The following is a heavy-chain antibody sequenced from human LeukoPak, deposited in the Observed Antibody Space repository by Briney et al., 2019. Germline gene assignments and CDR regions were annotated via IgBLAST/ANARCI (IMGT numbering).Heavy chain of an antibody. CDR1: GFTFSSYS. CDR2: ISSSRSYI. CDR3: ARDLNWNYVP. D-gene: IGHD1-7*01. J-gene: IGHJ5*02. Sequence: GGSLRLSCAASGFTFSSYSMNWVRQAPGKGLEWVSSISSSRSYIYYADSVKGRFTISRDNAKNSLYLQMNSLRAEDTAVYYCARDLNWNYVPWGQGTLVTASS. V-gene: IGHV3-21*01.